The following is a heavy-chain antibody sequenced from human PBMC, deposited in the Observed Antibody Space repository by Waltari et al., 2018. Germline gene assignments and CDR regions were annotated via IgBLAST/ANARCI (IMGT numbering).Heavy chain of an antibody. CDR2: IKQDGSEK. V-gene: IGHV3-7*01. CDR1: GFTFSTLW. D-gene: IGHD1-26*01. CDR3: ARVSWDTITRKGIDY. J-gene: IGHJ4*02. Sequence: EVQLVESGGDLVQPGGALGLSCAASGFTFSTLWGSWVRQAPGKGLEWMANIKQDGSEKVYVDSVKGRFTISRDNARNSLYLQMNSLRGEDTAVYYCARVSWDTITRKGIDYWGLGTLVIVSS.